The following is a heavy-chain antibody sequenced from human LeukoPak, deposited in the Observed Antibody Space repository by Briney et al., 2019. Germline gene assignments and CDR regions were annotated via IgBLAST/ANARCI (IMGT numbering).Heavy chain of an antibody. V-gene: IGHV3-73*01. CDR2: IRSKADSYAT. D-gene: IGHD6-13*01. CDR3: TRHPINSSWPDGFDP. CDR1: GFTFSGST. J-gene: IGHJ5*02. Sequence: GGSLRLSCAASGFTFSGSTMHWVRQASGKGLEWVGRIRSKADSYATAYAASGKGRFTISRDDSKNTAYLQMSSLKTEDTAVYYCTRHPINSSWPDGFDPWSQGTLVTVSS.